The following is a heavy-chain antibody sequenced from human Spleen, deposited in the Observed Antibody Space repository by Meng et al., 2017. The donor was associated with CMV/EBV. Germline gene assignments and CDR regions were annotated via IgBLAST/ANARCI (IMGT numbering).Heavy chain of an antibody. D-gene: IGHD2-2*02. V-gene: IGHV4-34*01. CDR3: VQKGRICSRTNYYRGWFDP. Sequence: SETLSLTCVVYGASFRAYYWTWIRQPPGKGLEWIGEINHSGDTTYNPSLKSRVTISVDTSKNQFSLKLTSVTAADTAVYFCVQKGRICSRTNYYRGWFDPWGQGTLVTVSS. CDR1: GASFRAYY. J-gene: IGHJ5*02. CDR2: INHSGDT.